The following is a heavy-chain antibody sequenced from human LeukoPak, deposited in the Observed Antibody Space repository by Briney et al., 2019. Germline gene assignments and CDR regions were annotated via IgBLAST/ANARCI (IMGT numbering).Heavy chain of an antibody. J-gene: IGHJ4*02. CDR1: GGTFSSYA. CDR2: IIPIFGTA. Sequence: PVKVSCKASGGTFSSYAISWVRQAPGQGLEWMGGIIPIFGTANYAQKFQGRVTITADESTSTAYMELSSLRSEDTAVYYCATSEGPSPYDFSGVRWGQGTLVTVSS. CDR3: ATSEGPSPYDFSGVR. D-gene: IGHD3-3*01. V-gene: IGHV1-69*13.